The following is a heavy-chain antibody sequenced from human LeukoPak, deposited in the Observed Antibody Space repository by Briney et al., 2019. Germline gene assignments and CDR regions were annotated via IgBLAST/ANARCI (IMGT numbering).Heavy chain of an antibody. J-gene: IGHJ5*02. CDR2: TYYSGST. D-gene: IGHD3-22*01. V-gene: IGHV4-30-4*01. CDR1: GVSISRGDYY. CDR3: ARPHYYDSRVDP. Sequence: PSETLSLACTVSGVSISRGDYYWSWIRQPPGKGLEWIGYTYYSGSTYYNPSLKSRVTISVDTSKNQFSLKLSSVTAADTAVYYCARPHYYDSRVDPWGQGTRVTVSS.